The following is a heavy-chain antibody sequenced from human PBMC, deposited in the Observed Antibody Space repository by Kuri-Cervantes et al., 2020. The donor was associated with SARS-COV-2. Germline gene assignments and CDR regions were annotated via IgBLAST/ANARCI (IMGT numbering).Heavy chain of an antibody. J-gene: IGHJ3*01. CDR1: GYIFTTCE. V-gene: IGHV1-8*03. CDR2: MNPNNGNT. D-gene: IGHD3-16*01. CDR3: ARITPRGVWGDPFDV. Sequence: ASVKVSCKASGYIFTTCEINWVRQVPGQGLEWIGWMNPNNGNTGYAQKFQGRVTITRDTSMNTAYMDLGSLTSEDTGVYYCARITPRGVWGDPFDVWGQGTKVTVSS.